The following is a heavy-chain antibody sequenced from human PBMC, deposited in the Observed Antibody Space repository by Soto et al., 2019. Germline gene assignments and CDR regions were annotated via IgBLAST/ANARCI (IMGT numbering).Heavy chain of an antibody. CDR3: ARRSDAGPGAASYFDL. J-gene: IGHJ2*01. Sequence: PGGSLRLSCAASGFTFSSYAMHWVRQAPGKGLEWVAVISYDGSNKYYADSVKGRFTISRDNSKNTLYLQMNSLRAEDTAVYYCARRSDAGPGAASYFDLWGRGTLVTVSS. CDR2: ISYDGSNK. D-gene: IGHD3-16*01. V-gene: IGHV3-30-3*01. CDR1: GFTFSSYA.